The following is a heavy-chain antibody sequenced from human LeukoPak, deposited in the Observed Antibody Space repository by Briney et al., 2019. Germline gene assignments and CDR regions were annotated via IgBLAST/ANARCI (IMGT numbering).Heavy chain of an antibody. CDR3: ARVVPAATEDYYFDY. D-gene: IGHD2-2*01. CDR2: IYHSGST. J-gene: IGHJ4*02. Sequence: SETLSLTCAVSGYSISSGYYWGWIRQPPGKGLEWIGSIYHSGSTYYNPSLKSRVTISVDTSKNQFSLKLSSVTAADTAVYCCARVVPAATEDYYFDYWGQGTWSPSPQ. CDR1: GYSISSGYY. V-gene: IGHV4-38-2*01.